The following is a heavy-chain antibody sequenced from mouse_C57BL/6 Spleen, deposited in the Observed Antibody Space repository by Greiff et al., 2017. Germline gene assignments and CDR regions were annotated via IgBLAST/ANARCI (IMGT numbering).Heavy chain of an antibody. CDR3: ARERITGTLFFAY. CDR1: GYTFTSYW. V-gene: IGHV1-52*01. CDR2: IDPSDSET. Sequence: VQLQQPGAELVRPGSSVKLSCKASGYTFTSYWMHWVKQRPIQGLEWIGNIDPSDSETHYNQKFKDKATLTVDKSSSTAYMQLSSLTSEDSAVYYCARERITGTLFFAYWGQGTLVTVSA. J-gene: IGHJ3*01. D-gene: IGHD4-1*01.